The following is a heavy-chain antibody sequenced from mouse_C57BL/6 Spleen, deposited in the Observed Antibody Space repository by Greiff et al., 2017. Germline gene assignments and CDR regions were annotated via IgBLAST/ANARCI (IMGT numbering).Heavy chain of an antibody. D-gene: IGHD2-2*01. Sequence: EVQLQESGGGLVQPGASLKLSCAASGFTFSDDGMAWVRQAPREGPEWVAFISNLAYSIYYADTVTGRFTISRDNAKNTLYLEVGSLRSEDTAVYYCARGGYEFAYWGQGTLVTVSA. J-gene: IGHJ3*01. CDR2: ISNLAYSI. V-gene: IGHV5-15*01. CDR3: ARGGYEFAY. CDR1: GFTFSDDG.